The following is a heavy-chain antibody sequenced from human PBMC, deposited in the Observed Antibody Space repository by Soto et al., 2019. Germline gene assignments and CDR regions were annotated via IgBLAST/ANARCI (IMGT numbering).Heavy chain of an antibody. CDR2: INAGNGNT. J-gene: IGHJ6*02. V-gene: IGHV1-3*01. D-gene: IGHD4-17*01. CDR1: GYTFTSYA. Sequence: ASVKVSCKASGYTFTSYAMHWVRQAPGQRLEWMGWINAGNGNTKYSQKFQGRVTITRDTSASTAYKELSSLRSEDTAVYYCAREVPAPAYGSPHTYYGMEVWGQGTTVTVSS. CDR3: AREVPAPAYGSPHTYYGMEV.